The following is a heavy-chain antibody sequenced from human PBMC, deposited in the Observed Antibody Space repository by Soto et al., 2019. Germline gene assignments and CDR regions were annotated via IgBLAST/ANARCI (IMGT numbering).Heavy chain of an antibody. Sequence: SGGSLRLSCAASGFTFSSYSMSWVRQAPGKGLEWVSAISGSGGSTYYADSVKGRFTISRDNSKNTLYLQMNSLRAEDTAVYYCAKGTHLVGATYWGQGTLVTVSS. CDR2: ISGSGGST. J-gene: IGHJ4*02. D-gene: IGHD1-26*01. CDR1: GFTFSSYS. V-gene: IGHV3-23*01. CDR3: AKGTHLVGATY.